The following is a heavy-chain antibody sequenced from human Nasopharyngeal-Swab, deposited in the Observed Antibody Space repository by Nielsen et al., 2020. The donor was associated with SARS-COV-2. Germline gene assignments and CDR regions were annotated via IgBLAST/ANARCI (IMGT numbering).Heavy chain of an antibody. Sequence: ASVKVSCKASGYTFTSYAMHWVRQAPGQRLEWMGWINAGNGNTKYSQKFQGRVTITRDTSASTAYMELSSLRSEDTAVYYCARRGGEAGSPHDYWGQGTLVTVSS. CDR2: INAGNGNT. CDR3: ARRGGEAGSPHDY. D-gene: IGHD2-15*01. CDR1: GYTFTSYA. V-gene: IGHV1-3*01. J-gene: IGHJ4*02.